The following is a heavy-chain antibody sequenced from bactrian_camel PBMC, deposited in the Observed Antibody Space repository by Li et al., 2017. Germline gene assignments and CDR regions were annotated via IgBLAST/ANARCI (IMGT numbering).Heavy chain of an antibody. J-gene: IGHJ6*01. V-gene: IGHV3S55*01. D-gene: IGHD5*01. CDR1: GATQDIGC. Sequence: VQLVESGGESVQAGGSLRLSCVASGATQDIGCMGWFRQVPGLEREGIGSIDSDGDTAYAESLKDRFTISVDNAKNTLYLQINSLKPEDSATYYCAAGQGVGWCLDVIRVGAEPDFDYWGHGTQVTVS. CDR3: AAGQGVGWCLDVIRVGAEPDFDY. CDR2: IDSDGDT.